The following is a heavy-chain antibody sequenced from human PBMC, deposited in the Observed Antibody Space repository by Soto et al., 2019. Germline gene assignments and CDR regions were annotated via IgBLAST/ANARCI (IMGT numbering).Heavy chain of an antibody. V-gene: IGHV6-1*01. CDR1: GDSVSSNSAT. Sequence: QTLSLTCAISGDSVSSNSATWNWIRQSPSRGLEWLGRTYYRSKWYKVYAVSVKGRIAINPDTSRSQVSLQLNSVTPEDTAVYYCARGPGHLAPWAQRTLVTVSS. CDR2: TYYRSKWYK. CDR3: ARGPGHLAP. J-gene: IGHJ4*02. D-gene: IGHD3-10*01.